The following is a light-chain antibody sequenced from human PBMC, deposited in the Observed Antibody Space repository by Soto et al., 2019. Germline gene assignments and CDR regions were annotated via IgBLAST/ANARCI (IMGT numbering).Light chain of an antibody. CDR3: QQYGSSRYT. CDR1: QSVYSRY. J-gene: IGKJ2*01. V-gene: IGKV3-20*01. Sequence: EIVLTQSPGTLSLSPGERATLSCRASQSVYSRYLAWYQQKPGQAPRLLIYGASSRVSGIPDRFSGSGSGTDFTLTISRLEREDFAVYYCQQYGSSRYTFGQGTNLEIK. CDR2: GAS.